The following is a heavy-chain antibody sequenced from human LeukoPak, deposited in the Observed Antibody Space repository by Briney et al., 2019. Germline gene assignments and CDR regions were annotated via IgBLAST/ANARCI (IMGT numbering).Heavy chain of an antibody. CDR3: ASSRWTHYGMDV. CDR1: GFTFSSYS. Sequence: GGSLRLSCAASGFTFSSYSMNWVRQAPGKGLEWVSSISSSSSYIYYADSVKGRFTISRDNAKNSLYLQMNSLRAEDTAVYYCASSRWTHYGMDVWGQGTTVTVSS. V-gene: IGHV3-21*01. J-gene: IGHJ6*02. CDR2: ISSSSSYI. D-gene: IGHD2-15*01.